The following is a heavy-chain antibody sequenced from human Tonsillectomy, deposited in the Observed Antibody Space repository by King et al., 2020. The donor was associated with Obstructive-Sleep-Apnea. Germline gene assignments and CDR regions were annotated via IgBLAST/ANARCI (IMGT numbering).Heavy chain of an antibody. CDR2: INHSGNT. V-gene: IGHV4-34*01. D-gene: IGHD6-13*01. J-gene: IGHJ4*02. Sequence: VQLQQWGAGLLKPSETLSLTCAVYGGSFSDYYWSWIRQPPGKGLEWIGEINHSGNTNYNPSLKSRVTISVDTSKNQFSLKLSSVTAADTAMYYCAKGSSSWYPGYFDYWGQGTLVTVSS. CDR1: GGSFSDYY. CDR3: AKGSSSWYPGYFDY.